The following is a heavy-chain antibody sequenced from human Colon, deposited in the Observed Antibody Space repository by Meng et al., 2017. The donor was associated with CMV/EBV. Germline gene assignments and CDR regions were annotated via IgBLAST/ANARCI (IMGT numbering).Heavy chain of an antibody. V-gene: IGHV1-2*02. CDR2: INPNSSGT. CDR1: GYTFTGYH. Sequence: ASVKVSCKASGYTFTGYHMHWVRQAPGQGLEWMGWINPNSSGTNYAQKFQGRVTMTRDTSISTAYMELRRLRFGDTAIYYCARDLRLTGRNPGDYGVDVWGQGTTVTVSS. J-gene: IGHJ6*02. CDR3: ARDLRLTGRNPGDYGVDV. D-gene: IGHD5/OR15-5a*01.